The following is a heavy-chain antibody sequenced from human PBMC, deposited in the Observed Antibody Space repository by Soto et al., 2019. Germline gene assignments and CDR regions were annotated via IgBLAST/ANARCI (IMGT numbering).Heavy chain of an antibody. V-gene: IGHV3-9*01. CDR1: GFTFDDYA. J-gene: IGHJ2*01. D-gene: IGHD3-22*01. CDR2: ISWNSGSI. Sequence: SLRLSCAASGFTFDDYAMHWVRQAPGKGLEWVSGISWNSGSIGYADSVKGRFTISRDNAKNSLYLQMNSLRAEDTALYYCAKDQNDSSGYYGGYFDLWGRGTLVTVSS. CDR3: AKDQNDSSGYYGGYFDL.